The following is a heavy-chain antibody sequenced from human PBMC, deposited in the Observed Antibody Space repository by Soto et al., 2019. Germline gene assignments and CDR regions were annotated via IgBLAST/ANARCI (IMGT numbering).Heavy chain of an antibody. V-gene: IGHV3-11*01. CDR1: GFTFSDYY. Sequence: GGSLRLSCAASGFTFSDYYMSWIRQAPGKGLEWVSYISSSGSTIYYADSVKGRFTISRDNAKNSLYLQMNSLRAEDTAVYYCARAREGYCSSTSCYGGGYYMDVWGKGTTVTVSS. CDR2: ISSSGSTI. J-gene: IGHJ6*03. D-gene: IGHD2-2*01. CDR3: ARAREGYCSSTSCYGGGYYMDV.